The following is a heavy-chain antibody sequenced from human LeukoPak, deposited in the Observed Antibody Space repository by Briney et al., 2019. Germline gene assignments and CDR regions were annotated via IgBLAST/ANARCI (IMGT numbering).Heavy chain of an antibody. CDR1: GGSVSSGSYY. V-gene: IGHV4-61*01. CDR3: ARDLRGYYDSSGPNWSDP. CDR2: IYYSGST. J-gene: IGHJ5*02. D-gene: IGHD3-22*01. Sequence: SETLSLTCTVSGGSVSSGSYYWSWIRQPPGKGLEWIGYIYYSGSTNYNPSLKSRVTISVDTSKNQFSLKLSSVTAAGTAVYYCARDLRGYYDSSGPNWSDPWGQGTLVTVSS.